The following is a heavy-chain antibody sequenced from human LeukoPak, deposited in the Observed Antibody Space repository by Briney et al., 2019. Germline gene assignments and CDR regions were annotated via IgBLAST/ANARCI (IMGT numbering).Heavy chain of an antibody. CDR2: ISAYNGDT. CDR3: ARNAFNTSSENYFDF. D-gene: IGHD6-6*01. CDR1: AYNFISYG. Sequence: ASVKVSCKASAYNFISYGISWVRLVPGQGLEWMGWISAYNGDTNYAQSFQGRVTMTTDTSTSTAYMELRSLKSDDTAVYYCARNAFNTSSENYFDFRGRGTLVTVSS. J-gene: IGHJ4*02. V-gene: IGHV1-18*01.